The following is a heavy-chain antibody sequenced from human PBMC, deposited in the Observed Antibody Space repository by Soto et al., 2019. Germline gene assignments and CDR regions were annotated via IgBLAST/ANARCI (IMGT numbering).Heavy chain of an antibody. D-gene: IGHD6-13*01. V-gene: IGHV5-51*01. J-gene: IGHJ6*03. Sequence: GESLKISCKGSGYSFTSYWIGWVRQMPGKGLEWMGIIYPGDSDTRYSPSFQGQVTISADKSISTAYLQWSSLKASDTAMYYCARTVGIAAAGPYYYYMDVWGKGTTVTVSS. CDR1: GYSFTSYW. CDR2: IYPGDSDT. CDR3: ARTVGIAAAGPYYYYMDV.